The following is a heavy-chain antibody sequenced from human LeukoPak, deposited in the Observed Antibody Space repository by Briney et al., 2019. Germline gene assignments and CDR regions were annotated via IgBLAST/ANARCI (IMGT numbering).Heavy chain of an antibody. CDR2: ISSSKSYI. CDR3: ARIFRYQLVDYYALDV. D-gene: IGHD2-2*01. V-gene: IGHV3-21*01. CDR1: GFSFSSYS. J-gene: IGHJ6*02. Sequence: PGGSLRLSCAASGFSFSSYSMNWVRQAPGKGLEWVSSISSSKSYIFYADSVKGRFTISRDNAKNSLYLEMTSLRAEDTAVYYCARIFRYQLVDYYALDVWGQGTTVTVSS.